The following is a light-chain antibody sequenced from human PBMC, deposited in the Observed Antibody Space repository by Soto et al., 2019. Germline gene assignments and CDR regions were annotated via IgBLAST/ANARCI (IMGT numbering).Light chain of an antibody. CDR3: QQNNEWPRT. Sequence: EIMMTQSPATLSVSPGERATLSCRASQSLSSNLAWYQHKPGQAPRLLIYGASTRATGVPDRFSGSGSGTEFTLTISSLQSEDCAVYHCQQNNEWPRTFGQGTRLEIK. CDR1: QSLSSN. J-gene: IGKJ5*01. V-gene: IGKV3-15*01. CDR2: GAS.